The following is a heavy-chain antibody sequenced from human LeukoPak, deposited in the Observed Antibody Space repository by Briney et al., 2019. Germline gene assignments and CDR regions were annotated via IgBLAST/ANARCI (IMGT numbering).Heavy chain of an antibody. V-gene: IGHV3-15*01. CDR2: IKRKTDGGTT. D-gene: IGHD5-24*01. CDR3: TTRRRRDGLTGDGY. J-gene: IGHJ4*02. Sequence: PGGSLRLSCAASGFTFSSFATNWVRQAPGEGLEWVGLIKRKTDGGTTDYAAPVKGRFTISRDDSKDTLYLQMNSLKTEDTAVYYCTTRRRRDGLTGDGYWGQGTLVTVSS. CDR1: GFTFSSFA.